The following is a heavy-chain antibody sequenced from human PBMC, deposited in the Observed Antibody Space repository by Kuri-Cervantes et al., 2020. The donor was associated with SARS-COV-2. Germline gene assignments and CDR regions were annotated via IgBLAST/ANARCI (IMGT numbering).Heavy chain of an antibody. V-gene: IGHV4-34*01. CDR3: ARGRHTNTGRPGYFDS. CDR2: INHVGST. J-gene: IGHJ4*02. Sequence: SQTLSLTCVVSGASITSGGYSWSWIRQPPGKGLEWIGEINHVGSTKYNPSLKSRVIVSVDTSKNQFSLNLTSVTAADTAVYYCARGRHTNTGRPGYFDSWGQGTQVTVSS. CDR1: GASITSGGYS. D-gene: IGHD2-8*01.